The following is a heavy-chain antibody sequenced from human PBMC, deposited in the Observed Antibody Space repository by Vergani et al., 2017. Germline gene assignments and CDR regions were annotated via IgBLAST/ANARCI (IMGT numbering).Heavy chain of an antibody. CDR3: VRDLYSRGPFDV. Sequence: QLQLQESGPGLVKPSETLSLICTVSGGSINPSSSFWGWIRQSPGKGLEWIGSVFHLGTVYYNPSLRSRVRISIDAYNVLSLRLQSVTAADTAVYFCVRDLYSRGPFDVWGQGSLVTVSS. J-gene: IGHJ4*01. D-gene: IGHD3-22*01. CDR2: VFHLGTV. V-gene: IGHV4-39*02. CDR1: GGSINPSSSF.